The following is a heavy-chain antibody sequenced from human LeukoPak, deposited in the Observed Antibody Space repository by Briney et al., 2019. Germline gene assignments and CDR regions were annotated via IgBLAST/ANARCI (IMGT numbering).Heavy chain of an antibody. J-gene: IGHJ4*02. CDR1: GGTFSSYA. CDR2: IIPIFGTA. CDR3: ARDSVPAVVYGYDPTFDY. V-gene: IGHV1-69*13. Sequence: ASVKVSCKASGGTFSSYAISWVRQAPGQGLEWMGGIIPIFGTANYAQKFQGRVTITADESTSTAYMELSSLRSEDTAVYYCARDSVPAVVYGYDPTFDYWGQGTLVTASS. D-gene: IGHD5-12*01.